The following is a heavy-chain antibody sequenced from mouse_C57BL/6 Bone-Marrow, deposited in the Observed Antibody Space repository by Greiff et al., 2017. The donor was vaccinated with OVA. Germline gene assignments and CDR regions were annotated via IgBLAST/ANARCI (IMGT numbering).Heavy chain of an antibody. D-gene: IGHD2-4*01. CDR2: ISSGGDYI. CDR3: TREDDYDENYAMDY. CDR1: GFTFSSYA. V-gene: IGHV5-9-1*02. J-gene: IGHJ4*01. Sequence: EVKLVESGEGLVKPGGSLKLSCAASGFTFSSYAMSWVRQTPEKRLEWVAYISSGGDYIYYADTVKGRFTISRDNARNTLYLQMSSLKSEDTAMYYCTREDDYDENYAMDYWGQGTSVTVSS.